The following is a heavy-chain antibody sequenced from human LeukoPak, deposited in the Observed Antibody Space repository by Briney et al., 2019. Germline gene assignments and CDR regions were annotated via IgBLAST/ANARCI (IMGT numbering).Heavy chain of an antibody. J-gene: IGHJ5*02. CDR1: GGSISSYY. D-gene: IGHD6-13*01. CDR2: IYYSGST. Sequence: PSETLSLTCTVSGGSISSYYWSWIRQPPGKGLEWIGYIYYSGSTNYNPSLKSRVTISVDTSKNQFSLKLSSVTAADTAVYYCXXXXSSSWDETNWFDPWGQGTLVTVSS. CDR3: XXXXSSSWDETNWFDP. V-gene: IGHV4-59*08.